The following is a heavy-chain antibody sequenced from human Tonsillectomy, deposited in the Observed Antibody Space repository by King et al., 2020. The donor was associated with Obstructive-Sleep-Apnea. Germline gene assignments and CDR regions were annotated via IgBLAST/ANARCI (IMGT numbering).Heavy chain of an antibody. CDR2: ISGSGGST. V-gene: IGHV3-23*04. J-gene: IGHJ3*02. CDR1: GFTFSSYA. CDR3: AKDWSGEDAFDI. D-gene: IGHD3/OR15-3a*01. Sequence: VQLVESGGGLVQPGGSLRLSCAASGFTFSSYAMSWVRQAPGKGLGWGSAISGSGGSTYYADSVKGRFTISRDNSKNTLYLQMNSLRAEDTAVYYCAKDWSGEDAFDIWGQGTMVTVSS.